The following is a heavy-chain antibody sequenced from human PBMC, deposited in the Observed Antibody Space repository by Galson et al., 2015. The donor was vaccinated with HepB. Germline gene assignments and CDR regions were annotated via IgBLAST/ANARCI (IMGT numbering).Heavy chain of an antibody. J-gene: IGHJ4*02. CDR3: AKDGGYSDGWHCGDY. CDR2: ISYDGSNK. V-gene: IGHV3-30*18. Sequence: SLRLSCAASGFIFSNYAMHWVRQAPGKGLEWVAVISYDGSNKYYTDSVKGRFIISRDNSRNTLYLQMNSLRAEDTAVYYCAKDGGYSDGWHCGDYWGQGTLVTVSS. CDR1: GFIFSNYA. D-gene: IGHD6-19*01.